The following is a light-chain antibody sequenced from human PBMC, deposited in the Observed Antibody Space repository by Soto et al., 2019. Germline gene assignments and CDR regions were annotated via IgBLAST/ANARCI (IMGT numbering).Light chain of an antibody. CDR1: QSVSSSF. CDR2: GAS. V-gene: IGKV3-20*01. Sequence: ESVLTQSPGTLSLSPGERATLSCRASQSVSSSFLAWYQQKPGQAPRLLIYGASSRATGIPDRFSCSGSGTDFTPTISRLEPEDGAVYYCTQYGSSPLTFGGGTKVEIK. J-gene: IGKJ4*02. CDR3: TQYGSSPLT.